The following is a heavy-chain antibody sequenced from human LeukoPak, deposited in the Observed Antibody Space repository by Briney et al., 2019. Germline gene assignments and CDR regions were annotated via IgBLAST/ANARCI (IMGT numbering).Heavy chain of an antibody. Sequence: SETLSLTCTVSGGSISSYYWSWIRQPPGKGLEWIGYIYYSGSTNYNPSLKSRVTISVDTSKNQFSLKLSSVTAADTAVYYCARGWHDILTGYPSFDYWGQGTLVTVSS. J-gene: IGHJ4*02. CDR2: IYYSGST. D-gene: IGHD3-9*01. CDR1: GGSISSYY. CDR3: ARGWHDILTGYPSFDY. V-gene: IGHV4-59*01.